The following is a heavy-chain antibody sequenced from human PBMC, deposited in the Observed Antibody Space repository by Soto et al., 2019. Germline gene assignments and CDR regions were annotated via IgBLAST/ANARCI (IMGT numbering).Heavy chain of an antibody. D-gene: IGHD3-10*01. J-gene: IGHJ6*02. CDR2: IYSGGST. CDR3: ARPRGRGVYGMDV. CDR1: GFTVGSNY. Sequence: AGGSLRLSCAASGFTVGSNYMSWVRQAPGKWLEWVSVIYSGGSTYYADSVKGRFTISRHNSKNTLYLQMTSLRAEDTAVYYCARPRGRGVYGMDVWGQGTTVTVSS. V-gene: IGHV3-53*04.